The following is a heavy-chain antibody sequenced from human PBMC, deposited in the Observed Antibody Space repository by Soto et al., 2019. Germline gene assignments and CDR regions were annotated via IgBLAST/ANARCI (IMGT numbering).Heavy chain of an antibody. V-gene: IGHV1-69*08. CDR1: GDTFSSYT. CDR2: IIPILGIA. D-gene: IGHD3-16*01. J-gene: IGHJ4*02. Sequence: QVQLVQSGAEVKKPGSSVKVSCKASGDTFSSYTISWVRQAPGQGLEWMGRIIPILGIANYAQKFQGRVTITADKSTSTAYMELSRLRSEDTAVYYCARDMLVSIGYFDFWGQGTLVTVSS. CDR3: ARDMLVSIGYFDF.